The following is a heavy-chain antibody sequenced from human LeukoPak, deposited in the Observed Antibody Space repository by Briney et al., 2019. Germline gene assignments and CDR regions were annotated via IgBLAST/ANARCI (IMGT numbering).Heavy chain of an antibody. CDR3: AKGDIVVVPAAKDEFGFDY. V-gene: IGHV3-23*01. Sequence: PGGSLRLSCADSGFTFSSYAMSWVRQAPGKGLEWVSAICGSGGSTYYADSVKGRFTISRDNSKNTLYLQMNSLRAEDTAVHYCAKGDIVVVPAAKDEFGFDYWGQGTLVTVSS. J-gene: IGHJ4*02. D-gene: IGHD2-2*01. CDR2: ICGSGGST. CDR1: GFTFSSYA.